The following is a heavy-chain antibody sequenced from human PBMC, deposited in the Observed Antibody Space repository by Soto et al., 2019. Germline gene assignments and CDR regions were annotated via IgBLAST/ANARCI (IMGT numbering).Heavy chain of an antibody. D-gene: IGHD5-12*01. J-gene: IGHJ6*02. V-gene: IGHV3-48*02. CDR3: ARTDGYSGYDDAPAPDYYYYYGMDV. CDR2: ISSSSSTI. Sequence: AGSLRLSCAASGFTFSSYSMNWVRQAPGKGLEWVSYISSSSSTIYYADSVKGRFTISRDNAKNSLYLQMNSLRDEDTAVYYCARTDGYSGYDDAPAPDYYYYYGMDVWGQGTTVTVSS. CDR1: GFTFSSYS.